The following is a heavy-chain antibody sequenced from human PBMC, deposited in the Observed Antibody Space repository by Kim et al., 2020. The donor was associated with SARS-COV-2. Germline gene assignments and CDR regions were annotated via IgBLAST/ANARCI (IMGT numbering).Heavy chain of an antibody. D-gene: IGHD5-12*01. CDR2: IDHSGAT. Sequence: SETLSLTCGVYGVSFSGYSWSWIRQPPGKGLEWIGEIDHSGATNYIPSLKSRVSMSVDTSKNQFSLKLNSVTAADTAVYYCARGGPYSAYDFDFWRRVTL. V-gene: IGHV4-34*01. CDR1: GVSFSGYS. CDR3: ARGGPYSAYDFDF. J-gene: IGHJ4*02.